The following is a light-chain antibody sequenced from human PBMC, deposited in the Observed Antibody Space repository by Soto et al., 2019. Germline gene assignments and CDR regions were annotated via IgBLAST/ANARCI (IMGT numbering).Light chain of an antibody. Sequence: QSALTQPASVSGSPGQPITISCTGTRSDVGTYNFVSWYQQHPGKAPKLIIYDVSNRPSGVSNRFSGSKSGNTASLTISGLQADDESDYYCTSVTSTNTRWVFGGGTKLTVL. J-gene: IGLJ3*02. CDR1: RSDVGTYNF. CDR2: DVS. V-gene: IGLV2-14*03. CDR3: TSVTSTNTRWV.